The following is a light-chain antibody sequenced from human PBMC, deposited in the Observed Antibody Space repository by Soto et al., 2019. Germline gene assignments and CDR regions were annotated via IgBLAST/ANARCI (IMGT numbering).Light chain of an antibody. CDR2: DDS. CDR3: QVWDTTSDQGV. CDR1: NVGSKS. J-gene: IGLJ1*01. Sequence: SYELTQPPSVSVAPGQTATVTCGGNNVGSKSVHWYQQKPGQAPVLVVYDDSDRPSGIPERFSGSNSGNTATLTISRVEAGDEADYYCQVWDTTSDQGVFGTGIKVTVL. V-gene: IGLV3-21*02.